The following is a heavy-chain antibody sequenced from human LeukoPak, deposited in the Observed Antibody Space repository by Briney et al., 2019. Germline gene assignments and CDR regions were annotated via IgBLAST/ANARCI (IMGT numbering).Heavy chain of an antibody. CDR2: ISGSGGST. CDR1: GFTFSSYA. Sequence: GGSLRLSCAASGFTFSSYAMNWVRQAPGKGLEWVSGISGSGGSTFYADSVKGRFAISRDNSKNTLYLQMNSLRAEDTALYYCAKAAGINHYNWFDPWGQGTLVTVSS. D-gene: IGHD6-13*01. CDR3: AKAAGINHYNWFDP. J-gene: IGHJ5*02. V-gene: IGHV3-23*01.